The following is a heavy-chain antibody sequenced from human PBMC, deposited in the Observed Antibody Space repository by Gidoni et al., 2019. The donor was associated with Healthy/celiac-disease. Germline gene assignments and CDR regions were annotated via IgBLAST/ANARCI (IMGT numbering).Heavy chain of an antibody. CDR2: ISWNSGSI. CDR3: AKDASPDYYYYYMDV. D-gene: IGHD6-6*01. V-gene: IGHV3-9*01. J-gene: IGHJ6*03. Sequence: EVQLVESGGGLVQPGRSLRLSCAASGFTFDDYAMHWVRQAPGKGLEWVSGISWNSGSIGYADSVKGRVTISRDNAKNSLYLQMNSLRAEDTALYYCAKDASPDYYYYYMDVWGKGTTVTVSS. CDR1: GFTFDDYA.